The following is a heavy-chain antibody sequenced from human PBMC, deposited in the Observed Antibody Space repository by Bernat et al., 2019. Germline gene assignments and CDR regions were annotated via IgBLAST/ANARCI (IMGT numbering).Heavy chain of an antibody. CDR1: GFTFSSYA. CDR3: ATKGYSWNYGGSAFDI. V-gene: IGHV3-23*01. Sequence: EVQLLESGGGLVQPGGSLRLSCAASGFTFSSYAMSWVRQAPGKGLEWVSAISGSGGSTYYADSVKGRFTISRDNSKNTLYLQMNSLRAEDTAVYYCATKGYSWNYGGSAFDIWGQGTMVTVSS. D-gene: IGHD1-7*01. CDR2: ISGSGGST. J-gene: IGHJ3*02.